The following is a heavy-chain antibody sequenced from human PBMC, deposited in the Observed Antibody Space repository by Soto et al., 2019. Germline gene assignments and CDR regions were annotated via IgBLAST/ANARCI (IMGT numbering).Heavy chain of an antibody. J-gene: IGHJ6*02. D-gene: IGHD6-6*01. Sequence: QVQLVQWGAEVKKPGASVKVSCKASGYTFTGYYMNLVRQAPGQGLEWRGWINPNSGGTNYAQKFQGWVTMARDTSFSAAYMLLSRLRSDDTAVYYCAREVGQLASYGMDVWGQGTTVTVSS. V-gene: IGHV1-2*04. CDR2: INPNSGGT. CDR1: GYTFTGYY. CDR3: AREVGQLASYGMDV.